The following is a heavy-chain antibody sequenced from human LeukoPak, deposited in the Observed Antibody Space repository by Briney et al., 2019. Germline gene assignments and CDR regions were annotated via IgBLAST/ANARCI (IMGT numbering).Heavy chain of an antibody. V-gene: IGHV1-2*06. D-gene: IGHD2-2*01. Sequence: ASVKVSCKASGYTFTDYHMHWVRQAPGQGLEWMGRINPNYGGTDYAQKFQGRVTMTRDTFINTAYMELTRLRSDDTAVYYCARKASSTYDYWGQDPWSPSPQ. CDR3: ARKASSTYDY. J-gene: IGHJ4*01. CDR1: GYTFTDYH. CDR2: INPNYGGT.